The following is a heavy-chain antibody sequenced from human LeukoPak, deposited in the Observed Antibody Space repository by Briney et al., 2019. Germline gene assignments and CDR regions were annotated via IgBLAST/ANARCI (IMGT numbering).Heavy chain of an antibody. CDR3: ARAGLFKTTLYYYYYGMDV. V-gene: IGHV3-30-3*01. Sequence: PGGSLRLSCAASGFTFSSYAMHWVRQAPGKGLEWVAVISYDGSNKYYADSVKGRFTISRDNSKNTLYLQMNSLRAEDTAVYYCARAGLFKTTLYYYYYGMDVWGQGTTVTVSS. J-gene: IGHJ6*02. D-gene: IGHD4-11*01. CDR2: ISYDGSNK. CDR1: GFTFSSYA.